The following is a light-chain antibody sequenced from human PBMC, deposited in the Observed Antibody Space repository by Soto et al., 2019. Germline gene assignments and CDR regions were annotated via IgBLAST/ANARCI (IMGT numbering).Light chain of an antibody. CDR2: GVS. CDR1: NSDVGAHDL. CDR3: SSYTTSTTVV. J-gene: IGLJ2*01. Sequence: QSALTQPASVSGSPGQSIAISCTGTNSDVGAHDLVSWYQHHPGKAPRLMIYGVSNRPSGVSNRFSGSKSGNTASLTISGLQAEDEADYYCSSYTTSTTVVFGGGTKLTVL. V-gene: IGLV2-14*01.